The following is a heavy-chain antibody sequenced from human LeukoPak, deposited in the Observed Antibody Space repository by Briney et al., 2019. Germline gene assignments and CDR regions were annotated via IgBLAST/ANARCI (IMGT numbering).Heavy chain of an antibody. J-gene: IGHJ4*02. CDR2: LIPSGGSP. CDR3: ARGAHQHSDS. CDR1: GYTFTDFY. Sequence: ASVKVSCKASGYTFTDFYIHWVRQAPGQGLEWMAKLIPSGGSPSYAQNFRGRVTVTSDTSTSTVHMELSSLRSDDSAVYYCARGAHQHSDSWGQGTLVSVSS. D-gene: IGHD2-2*01. V-gene: IGHV1-46*01.